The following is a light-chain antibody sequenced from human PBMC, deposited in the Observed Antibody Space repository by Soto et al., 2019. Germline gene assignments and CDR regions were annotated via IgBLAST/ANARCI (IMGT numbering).Light chain of an antibody. Sequence: DIQMTQSPSSLSASVGDRVTITCRASQSIVTYLNWYLQKPGKAPKLLIYDASSLESGVPSRFSGNRSGTEFTLTISSLQPDDFATYYCQQYNSYSWTFGQGTKVDIK. V-gene: IGKV1-5*01. CDR2: DAS. CDR3: QQYNSYSWT. J-gene: IGKJ1*01. CDR1: QSIVTY.